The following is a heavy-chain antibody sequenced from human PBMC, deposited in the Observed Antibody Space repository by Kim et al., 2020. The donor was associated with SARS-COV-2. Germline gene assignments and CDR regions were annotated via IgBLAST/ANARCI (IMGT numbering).Heavy chain of an antibody. CDR3: AKDPRSSSSFTP. D-gene: IGHD6-13*01. Sequence: YYADSVKSRFTISRNNSKNTMYLQMNFLRSEDTAVYYCAKDPRSSSSFTPWGQGTLVTVSS. J-gene: IGHJ5*02. V-gene: IGHV3-23*01.